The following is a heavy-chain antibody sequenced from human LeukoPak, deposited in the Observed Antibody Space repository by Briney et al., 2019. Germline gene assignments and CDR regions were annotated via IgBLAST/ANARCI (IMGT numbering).Heavy chain of an antibody. CDR1: GFTFSSYT. CDR3: AREVRGTYLDY. D-gene: IGHD4/OR15-4a*01. Sequence: GGSLRLSCAASGFTFSSYTMNWVRQAPGQGLEWVSYISSGGGSIFYADSVKGRFSISRDDAKNSLYLQMNSLRDDDTAVYFCAREVRGTYLDYWGQGTLVTVSS. J-gene: IGHJ4*02. V-gene: IGHV3-48*02. CDR2: ISSGGGSI.